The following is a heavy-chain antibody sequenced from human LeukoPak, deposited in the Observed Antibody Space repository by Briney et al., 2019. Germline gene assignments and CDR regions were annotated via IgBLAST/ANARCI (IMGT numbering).Heavy chain of an antibody. V-gene: IGHV3-33*01. Sequence: PGGSLRLSCAASGFTFSSYGMHWVRQAPGKGLEWVAVIWYDGSNKYYAESVKGRFTISRDNSKNTLYLQMNSLRAEDTAVYYCARDATTTVNLFDYWGQGTLVTVSS. CDR2: IWYDGSNK. CDR3: ARDATTTVNLFDY. D-gene: IGHD4-17*01. CDR1: GFTFSSYG. J-gene: IGHJ4*02.